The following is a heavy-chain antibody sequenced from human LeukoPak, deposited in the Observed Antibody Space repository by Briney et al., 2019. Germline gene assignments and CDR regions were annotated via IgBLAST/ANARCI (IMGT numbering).Heavy chain of an antibody. D-gene: IGHD5-12*01. CDR3: ARGRPRRGYSGYDFDY. V-gene: IGHV1-8*03. CDR2: MNPNSGNT. J-gene: IGHJ4*02. CDR1: GYTFTSYD. Sequence: ASVKVSFKASGYTFTSYDINWVRQATGQGLEWMGWMNPNSGNTGYAQKFQGRVTITRNTSISTAYMELSSLRSEDTAVYYCARGRPRRGYSGYDFDYWGQGTLVTVSS.